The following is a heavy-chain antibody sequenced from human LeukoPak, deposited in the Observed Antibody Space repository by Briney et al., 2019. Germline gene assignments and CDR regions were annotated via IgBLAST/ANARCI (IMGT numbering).Heavy chain of an antibody. Sequence: GGSLRLSCAGSGFTFSTYAMSWVRQAPGKGLEWVSGISGSGGSTYSADSVRGRFTISRDNSKNTLYLQMNSLRAEDTAVYYCASGGGGSSWYYDYYYYMDVWGKGTTVTVSS. D-gene: IGHD6-13*01. CDR2: ISGSGGST. V-gene: IGHV3-23*01. J-gene: IGHJ6*03. CDR1: GFTFSTYA. CDR3: ASGGGGSSWYYDYYYYMDV.